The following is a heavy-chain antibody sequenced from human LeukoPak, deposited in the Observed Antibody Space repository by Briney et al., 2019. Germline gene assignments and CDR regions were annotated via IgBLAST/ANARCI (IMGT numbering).Heavy chain of an antibody. CDR3: AEDIVVVPAAPRNDYYYYGMDV. Sequence: GRSLRLSCAASGFTFSSYGMHWVRQAPGKGLEWVAVISYDGSNKYYADSVKGRFTISRDNSKNTLYLQMNSLRAEDTAVYYCAEDIVVVPAAPRNDYYYYGMDVWGQGTTVTVSS. CDR2: ISYDGSNK. CDR1: GFTFSSYG. D-gene: IGHD2-2*01. V-gene: IGHV3-30*18. J-gene: IGHJ6*02.